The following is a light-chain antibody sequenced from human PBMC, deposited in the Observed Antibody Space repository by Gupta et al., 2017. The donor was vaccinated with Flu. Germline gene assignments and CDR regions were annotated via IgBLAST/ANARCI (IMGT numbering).Light chain of an antibody. V-gene: IGKV3-20*01. Sequence: EIVLTQSPGTVSLSPGERATLSCRARQYVNSRYLAWYQQKPGQAPSLLIYDASTRVTGIPNRFSGSGSGTDFSLTISSLEPEDVAVYYCQQYGSSPWTFGQGTKVEIK. CDR3: QQYGSSPWT. CDR1: QYVNSRY. CDR2: DAS. J-gene: IGKJ1*01.